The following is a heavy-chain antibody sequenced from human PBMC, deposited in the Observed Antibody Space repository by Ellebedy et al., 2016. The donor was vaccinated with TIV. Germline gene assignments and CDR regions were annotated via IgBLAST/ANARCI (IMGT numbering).Heavy chain of an antibody. Sequence: PGGSLRLSCVASGFTLSGYWMHWVGQVPGKGLVWLARINTDGSSTSYADSVEGRFTISRDNAKKTLYLEMSGLRSDDTAVYYCARESVRYFDWDYWGQGTLVAV. CDR3: ARESVRYFDWDY. CDR1: GFTLSGYW. D-gene: IGHD3-9*01. J-gene: IGHJ4*02. CDR2: INTDGSST. V-gene: IGHV3-74*01.